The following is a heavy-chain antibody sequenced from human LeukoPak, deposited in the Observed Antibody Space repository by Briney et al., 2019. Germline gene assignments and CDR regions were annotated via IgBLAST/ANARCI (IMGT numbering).Heavy chain of an antibody. CDR3: XRDVAAAGKYYFDY. J-gene: IGHJ4*02. Sequence: PGGSLRLSCAASXFXXSSYSMNWVXXAPXKXLEWVSSISSSSSYIYYADSVKGRFTISRDNAKNSLYLQMNSLRAEDTAVYYXXRDVAAAGKYYFDYWGQGTLVTVSS. D-gene: IGHD6-13*01. CDR1: XFXXSSYS. V-gene: IGHV3-21*01. CDR2: ISSSSSYI.